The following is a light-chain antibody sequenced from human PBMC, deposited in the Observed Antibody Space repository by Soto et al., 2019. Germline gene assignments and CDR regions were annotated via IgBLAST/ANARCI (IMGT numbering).Light chain of an antibody. CDR3: QQRSNWPYT. CDR2: DAS. CDR1: QSVSSY. J-gene: IGKJ2*01. V-gene: IGKV3-11*01. Sequence: EIVLTQSPATLSLSPGERATLSCRASQSVSSYLAWYQQRPGQGPRLLIYDASNRATGISARFSGSGSGTDFTLTISSLESEDFAVYYCQQRSNWPYTFGQGTKLEIK.